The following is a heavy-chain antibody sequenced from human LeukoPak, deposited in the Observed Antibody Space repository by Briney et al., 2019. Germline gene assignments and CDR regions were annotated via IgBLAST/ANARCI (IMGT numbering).Heavy chain of an antibody. CDR1: GFTFSNYW. CDR3: ARDRKSGESSEIDF. CDR2: INRDGSTT. J-gene: IGHJ4*02. Sequence: GGSLRLSCAASGFTFSNYWVHWVRQAPGKGLVWVSRINRDGSTTDYADSVKGRFTVSRDNAKNTLNLQMNSLRAEDTAVYYCARDRKSGESSEIDFWGQGTLVTVSS. D-gene: IGHD3-10*01. V-gene: IGHV3-74*01.